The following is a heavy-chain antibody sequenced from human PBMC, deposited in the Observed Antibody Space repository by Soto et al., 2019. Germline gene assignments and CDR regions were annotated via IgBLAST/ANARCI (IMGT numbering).Heavy chain of an antibody. CDR3: ARDVASPLRYFDWLDAKTPGRGYYYYGMDV. CDR2: IYTSGST. J-gene: IGHJ6*02. D-gene: IGHD3-9*01. V-gene: IGHV4-4*07. Sequence: QVQLQESGPGLVKPSETLSLTCTVSGGSISSYYWSWIRQPAGKGLEWIGRIYTSGSTNYNPSLKSRVTMSVDTSKNQFSLKLSSVTDADTAVYYCARDVASPLRYFDWLDAKTPGRGYYYYGMDVWGQGTTVTVSS. CDR1: GGSISSYY.